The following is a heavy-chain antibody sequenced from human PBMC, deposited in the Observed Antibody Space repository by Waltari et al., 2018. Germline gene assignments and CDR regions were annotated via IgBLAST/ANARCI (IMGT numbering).Heavy chain of an antibody. J-gene: IGHJ4*02. D-gene: IGHD3-22*01. CDR2: ISYDGRNK. CDR1: GFTFNDYG. CDR3: VKDHSSGYWEIEY. Sequence: QVQLVESGGGVVQPGRSLRLSCAASGFTFNDYGMHWVRQAPGKGLEWVAVISYDGRNKYYADSVKGRFTISRDNSRNTLYLQMNSLRADDTAVYYCVKDHSSGYWEIEYWGQGTLVTVSS. V-gene: IGHV3-30*18.